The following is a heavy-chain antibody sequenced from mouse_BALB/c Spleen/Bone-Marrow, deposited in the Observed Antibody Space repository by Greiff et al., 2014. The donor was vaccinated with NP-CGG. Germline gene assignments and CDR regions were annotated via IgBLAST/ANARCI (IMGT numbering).Heavy chain of an antibody. V-gene: IGHV1-26*01. J-gene: IGHJ4*01. CDR2: INPYNGGT. CDR1: GYSFTGYT. CDR3: TKGLEYAVDY. D-gene: IGHD2-13*01. Sequence: VQLQQSGPELVKPGASMKISCKASGYSFTGYTMNWVKQSHGKNLEWIGLINPYNGGTSYNQKFKDKATLTVDKSSSQVNVELLSETAEDSAVYYCTKGLEYAVDYWGQGTSVTVSS.